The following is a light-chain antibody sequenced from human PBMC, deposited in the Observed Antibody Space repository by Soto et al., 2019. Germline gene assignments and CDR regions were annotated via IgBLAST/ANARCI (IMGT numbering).Light chain of an antibody. V-gene: IGKV1-39*01. CDR3: QQSYRTPVT. CDR1: QGISTY. Sequence: DIQMTQSPSSLSASVGDRVTITCRASQGISTYLVWYQQRQGRAPKLLIYDASSLLSGVPSRFSGSGSGTDFTLTISSLQPEDFATYYCQQSYRTPVTFGQGTKLETK. J-gene: IGKJ2*01. CDR2: DAS.